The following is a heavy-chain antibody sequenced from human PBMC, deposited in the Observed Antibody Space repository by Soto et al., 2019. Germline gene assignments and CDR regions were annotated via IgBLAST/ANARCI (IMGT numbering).Heavy chain of an antibody. J-gene: IGHJ3*02. CDR1: GYTFTSYG. Sequence: ASVKVSCKASGYTFTSYGISWVRQAPGQGLEWMGWISAYNGNTNYAQKLQGRVTMTTDTSTSTAYMELRSLRSDDTAVYYCATRIAAANLDALDIWGQGTMVTVSS. CDR2: ISAYNGNT. CDR3: ATRIAAANLDALDI. D-gene: IGHD6-13*01. V-gene: IGHV1-18*04.